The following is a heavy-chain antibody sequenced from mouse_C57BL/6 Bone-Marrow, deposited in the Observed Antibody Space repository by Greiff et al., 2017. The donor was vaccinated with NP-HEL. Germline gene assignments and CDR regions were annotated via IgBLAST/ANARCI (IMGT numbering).Heavy chain of an antibody. Sequence: QVQLQQPGAELVRPGTSVKLSCKASGYTFTSYWMHWVKQRPGQGLEWIGVIDPSDSYTNYNQKFKGKATLTVDTSSSTAYMQLSSLTSEDSAVYYCASMITYYFDYWGQGTTLTVSS. V-gene: IGHV1-59*01. CDR3: ASMITYYFDY. J-gene: IGHJ2*01. CDR2: IDPSDSYT. CDR1: GYTFTSYW. D-gene: IGHD2-4*01.